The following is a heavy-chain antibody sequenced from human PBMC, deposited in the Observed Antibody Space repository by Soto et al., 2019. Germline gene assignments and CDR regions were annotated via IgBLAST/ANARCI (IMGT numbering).Heavy chain of an antibody. J-gene: IGHJ5*02. CDR1: GGSISSYY. CDR2: IYTSGST. Sequence: SETLSLTCTVSGGSISSYYWSWIRQPAGKGLEWIGRIYTSGSTNYNPSLKSRVTMSVDTSKNQFSLKLSSVTAADTAVYYCARDLSYGTPGTPWFDPWGQGTLVTVSS. D-gene: IGHD5-18*01. CDR3: ARDLSYGTPGTPWFDP. V-gene: IGHV4-4*07.